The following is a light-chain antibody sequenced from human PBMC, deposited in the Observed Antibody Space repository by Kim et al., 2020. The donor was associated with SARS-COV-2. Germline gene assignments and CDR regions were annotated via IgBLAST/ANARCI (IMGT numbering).Light chain of an antibody. J-gene: IGLJ3*02. CDR1: SSDVGSYNL. CDR2: EGS. V-gene: IGLV2-23*01. CDR3: CSYAGSSTWV. Sequence: GQSITISCTGTSSDVGSYNLVSWYQQHPGKAPKLMIYEGSKRPSGVSNRFSGFKSGNTASLTISGLQAEDEADYYCCSYAGSSTWVFGGGTQLTVL.